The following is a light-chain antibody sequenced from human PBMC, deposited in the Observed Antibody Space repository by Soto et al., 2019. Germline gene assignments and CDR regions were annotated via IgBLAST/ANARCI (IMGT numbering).Light chain of an antibody. Sequence: QSALTQPPSVSGSPGQSVIISCIGSSSDIGRYNYVSWYQQRPGKAPKLIVYDVTKRPSRVPDRFSGSKSGNTASLTISGLQADDEADYCCCAHTGMSILFGGGTKLTVL. J-gene: IGLJ2*01. CDR1: SSDIGRYNY. CDR3: CAHTGMSIL. V-gene: IGLV2-11*01. CDR2: DVT.